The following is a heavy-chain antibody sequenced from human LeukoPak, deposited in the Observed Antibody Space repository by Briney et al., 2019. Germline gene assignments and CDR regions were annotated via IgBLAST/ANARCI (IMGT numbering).Heavy chain of an antibody. V-gene: IGHV3-33*01. Sequence: GRSLRLSCAASGFSFSSYGMHWVRQAPGKGLEWVAVIWYDGNNKYYADSAKGRFTISRDNSKNTLHLQMNSLRAEDTALYYCARDRYYGSENYYYYYHMDVWGTGTTVTVSS. D-gene: IGHD3-10*01. CDR3: ARDRYYGSENYYYYYHMDV. CDR2: IWYDGNNK. J-gene: IGHJ6*03. CDR1: GFSFSSYG.